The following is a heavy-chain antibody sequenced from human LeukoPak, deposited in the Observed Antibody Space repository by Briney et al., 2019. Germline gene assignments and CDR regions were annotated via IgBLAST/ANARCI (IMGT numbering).Heavy chain of an antibody. J-gene: IGHJ6*02. Sequence: PGGSLRLSCAASGFTFSSYGMHWVRQAPDKGLEWVAVISYDGSNKYYADSVKGRFTISRDNSKNTLYLQMNSLRAEDTAVYYCAKQKIHIAARPAYYYYGMDVWGQGTTVTVSS. CDR3: AKQKIHIAARPAYYYYGMDV. D-gene: IGHD6-6*01. CDR2: ISYDGSNK. CDR1: GFTFSSYG. V-gene: IGHV3-30*18.